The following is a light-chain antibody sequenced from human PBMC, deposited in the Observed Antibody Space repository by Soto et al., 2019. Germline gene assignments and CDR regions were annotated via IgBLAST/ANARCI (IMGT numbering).Light chain of an antibody. Sequence: QSVLTQPPSASGTPGQRVTISCSGGSSNIGSNTVNWYQQLPGTAPNLLIYSNNQRPSGVPDRFSGSKSGTSASLAISGLQSEDGAAYYCAAWDDTLNGVVFGGGTKLTVL. V-gene: IGLV1-44*01. CDR3: AAWDDTLNGVV. CDR1: SSNIGSNT. CDR2: SNN. J-gene: IGLJ2*01.